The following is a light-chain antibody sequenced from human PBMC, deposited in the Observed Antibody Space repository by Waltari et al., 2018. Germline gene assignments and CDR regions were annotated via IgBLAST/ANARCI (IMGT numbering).Light chain of an antibody. Sequence: QSVLTQPPSVSGAPGQRVTISCTGSSPNIGAGYDVHWYQQLPGTAPKPLIYGNSNRPSGVPDRFSGSKSGTSASLAITGLQAEDEADYYCQSYDSSLSVVVFGGGTKLTVL. CDR2: GNS. J-gene: IGLJ2*01. V-gene: IGLV1-40*01. CDR3: QSYDSSLSVVV. CDR1: SPNIGAGYD.